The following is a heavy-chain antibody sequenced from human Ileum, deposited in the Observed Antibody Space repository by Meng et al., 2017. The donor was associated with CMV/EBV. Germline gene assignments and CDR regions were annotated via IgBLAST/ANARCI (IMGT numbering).Heavy chain of an antibody. V-gene: IGHV1-2*02. CDR3: ARRERISSGLEY. Sequence: QVQLVHSGGEVKRPGTPVKVSCKASGYTFTGNYIYWVRQAPGQGLEWMGWIDPNTGGTKYIQKFQGRITMTGDTSISTAYMELSGLRFDDTAVYYCARRERISSGLEYWGQGTLVTVSS. J-gene: IGHJ4*02. CDR2: IDPNTGGT. D-gene: IGHD6-6*01. CDR1: GYTFTGNY.